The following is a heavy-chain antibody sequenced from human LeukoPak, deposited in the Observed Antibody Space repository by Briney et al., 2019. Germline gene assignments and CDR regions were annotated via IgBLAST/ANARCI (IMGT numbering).Heavy chain of an antibody. CDR3: AREYYSDSSGSDY. J-gene: IGHJ4*02. Sequence: PGGSLRLSCAACGFTVSSNYMSWVRQAPGKGLEWVSVFYSGGSTYYADSVKGRFTISRDNSKNTLYLQMNSLRAEDTAVYYCAREYYSDSSGSDYWGQGTLVTVSS. CDR1: GFTVSSNY. D-gene: IGHD3-22*01. CDR2: FYSGGST. V-gene: IGHV3-66*01.